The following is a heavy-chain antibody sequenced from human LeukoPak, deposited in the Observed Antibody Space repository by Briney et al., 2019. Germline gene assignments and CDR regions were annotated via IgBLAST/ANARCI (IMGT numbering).Heavy chain of an antibody. V-gene: IGHV1-2*02. CDR1: GYTFTAYY. CDR3: ARVPNWNNEAFDI. D-gene: IGHD1/OR15-1a*01. Sequence: ASVKVSCKASGYTFTAYYMHWVRQAPGRGLEWMGWINPNSGGTNYAQNFQGRVTMTRDTSITTAYMELSTLRSDDTAVYYCARVPNWNNEAFDIWGQGTMVTVSS. J-gene: IGHJ3*02. CDR2: INPNSGGT.